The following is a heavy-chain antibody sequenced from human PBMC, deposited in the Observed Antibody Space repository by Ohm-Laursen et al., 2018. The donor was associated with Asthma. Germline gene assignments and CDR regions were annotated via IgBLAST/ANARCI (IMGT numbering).Heavy chain of an antibody. D-gene: IGHD1-26*01. CDR1: GFTFSSYY. CDR2: ISYDGSNK. J-gene: IGHJ6*02. Sequence: SLRLSCTASGFTFSSYYMNWVRQAPGKGLEWVAVISYDGSNKYYADSVKGRFTISRDNSKNTLYLQMNSLRAEDTAVYYCAKALVGAPLYYHYYGMDVWGQGTTVTVSS. CDR3: AKALVGAPLYYHYYGMDV. V-gene: IGHV3-30*18.